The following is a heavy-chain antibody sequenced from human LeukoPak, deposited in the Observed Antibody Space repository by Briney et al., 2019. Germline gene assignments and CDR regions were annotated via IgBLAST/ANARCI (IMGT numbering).Heavy chain of an antibody. CDR2: IKQDGSEK. Sequence: GGSLRLSCAASGFTFSSYWMSWVRQAPGKGLEWVANIKQDGSEKYYVDSVKGRFSISRDNAKNSLYLQMNSLRAEDTAVYYCAREGNILTGNPFDIWGQGTMVTVSS. J-gene: IGHJ3*02. V-gene: IGHV3-7*03. D-gene: IGHD3-9*01. CDR3: AREGNILTGNPFDI. CDR1: GFTFSSYW.